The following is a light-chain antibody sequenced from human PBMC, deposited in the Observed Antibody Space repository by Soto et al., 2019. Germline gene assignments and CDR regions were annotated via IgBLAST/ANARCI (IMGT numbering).Light chain of an antibody. CDR2: KAS. CDR1: QTISSW. CDR3: HQYNGFPRT. J-gene: IGKJ1*01. Sequence: DIQMTQSPSTLSGSVGDRVTITCRASQTISSWLAWYQQKPGKAPKLLIYKASTLKSGVPSRFSGSGSGTEFTLTITSLQPDDFATYYCHQYNGFPRTFGQGTKVDIK. V-gene: IGKV1-5*03.